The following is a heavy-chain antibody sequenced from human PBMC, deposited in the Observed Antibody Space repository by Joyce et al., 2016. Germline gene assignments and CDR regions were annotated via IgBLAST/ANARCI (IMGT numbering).Heavy chain of an antibody. J-gene: IGHJ6*02. Sequence: RLSCEASGSTFSCSSMSWFRQAPGKGLEWVAAISGTSYYIFHAETVRGRFTVSRDNAKKTLYLQMNSLRAEDSAVFYCARGGISYYYAMDVWGQGTTVTVSS. CDR2: ISGTSYYI. CDR1: GSTFSCSS. V-gene: IGHV3-21*01. D-gene: IGHD3-16*01. CDR3: ARGGISYYYAMDV.